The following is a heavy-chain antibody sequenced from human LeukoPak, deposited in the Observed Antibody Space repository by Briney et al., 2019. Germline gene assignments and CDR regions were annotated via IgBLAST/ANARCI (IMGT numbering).Heavy chain of an antibody. V-gene: IGHV3-23*01. CDR1: GFTFSSYA. D-gene: IGHD3-22*01. CDR2: ISGSGGST. Sequence: GGSLRLSCAASGFTFSSYAMSWVRQAPGKGPEWASAISGSGGSTYYADSVKGRFTISRDDSKNTLYLQMNSLRAEDTAVYYCAKGVNYYDSSGYYLHDAFDIWGQGTMVTVSS. CDR3: AKGVNYYDSSGYYLHDAFDI. J-gene: IGHJ3*02.